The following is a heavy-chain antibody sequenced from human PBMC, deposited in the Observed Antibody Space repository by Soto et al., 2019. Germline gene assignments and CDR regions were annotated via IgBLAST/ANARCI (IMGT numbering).Heavy chain of an antibody. CDR1: GGSISSSSYY. V-gene: IGHV4-39*01. D-gene: IGHD1-1*01. J-gene: IGHJ5*02. CDR2: IYYSGST. Sequence: QLQLQESGPGLVKPSETLSLTCTVSGGSISSSSYYWGWIRQPPGKGLEWIGSIYYSGSTYYNPSLKSRVTISVDTSKNQFSLKLSSVTAADTAVYYCARHYPSWNKLNWFDPWGQGTLVTVSS. CDR3: ARHYPSWNKLNWFDP.